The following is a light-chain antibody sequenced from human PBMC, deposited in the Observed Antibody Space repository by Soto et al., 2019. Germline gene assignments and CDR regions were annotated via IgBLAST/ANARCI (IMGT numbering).Light chain of an antibody. V-gene: IGKV3-20*01. CDR3: QQYGRSRMFT. Sequence: EIVLTQSPGTLSLSPGERATLSCRASQSVSSNYLAWYQQKPGQAPRLLIYGASRGAAGIPDRFSGRGSGTDFALTISRLEPEDFAVYFCQQYGRSRMFTFGQGTKLEIK. J-gene: IGKJ2*01. CDR1: QSVSSNY. CDR2: GAS.